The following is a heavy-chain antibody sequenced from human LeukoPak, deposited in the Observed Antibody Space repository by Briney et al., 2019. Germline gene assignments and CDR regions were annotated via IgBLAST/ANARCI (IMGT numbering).Heavy chain of an antibody. J-gene: IGHJ4*02. CDR3: ARDGRGYQIYF. V-gene: IGHV3-30*04. CDR2: ISHDGTYK. Sequence: GGSLSLSCAASGFLFSTYTIHWVRQAPGKGLEWVSSISHDGTYKHYAASVKGRFTISRDNTKKTLYLQMNSPRPEDRAVYYCARDGRGYQIYFWGRGTLVTVSS. CDR1: GFLFSTYT. D-gene: IGHD3-22*01.